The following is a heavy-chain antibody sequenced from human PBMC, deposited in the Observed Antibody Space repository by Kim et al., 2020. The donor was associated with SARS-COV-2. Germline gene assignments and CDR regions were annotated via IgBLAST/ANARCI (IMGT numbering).Heavy chain of an antibody. D-gene: IGHD6-19*01. CDR3: ARYGRKGGEMAGNDY. Sequence: QKYQGRVTITRDTSASTAYMELSSLRSEDTAVYYCARYGRKGGEMAGNDYWGQGTVVTVSS. J-gene: IGHJ4*02. V-gene: IGHV1-3*01.